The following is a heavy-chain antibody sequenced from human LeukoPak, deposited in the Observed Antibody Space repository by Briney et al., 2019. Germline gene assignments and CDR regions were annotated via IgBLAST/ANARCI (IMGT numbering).Heavy chain of an antibody. CDR3: AKGGYDYVEVAYFDH. D-gene: IGHD5-12*01. J-gene: IGHJ4*02. Sequence: GGSLRLSCAASGFTFSNYAMNWVRQAPGKGLEWVSTIIGSSGSTFYADSVKGRFTISKDTSKNTLYLHMSSLRADDTAVYYCAKGGYDYVEVAYFDHWGQGTLVTVSS. CDR2: IIGSSGST. V-gene: IGHV3-23*01. CDR1: GFTFSNYA.